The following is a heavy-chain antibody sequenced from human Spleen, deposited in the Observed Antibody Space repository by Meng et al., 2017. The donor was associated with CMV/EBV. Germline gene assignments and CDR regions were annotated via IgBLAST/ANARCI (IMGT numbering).Heavy chain of an antibody. V-gene: IGHV3-30-3*01. D-gene: IGHD1-26*01. CDR2: ISYDGSSQ. Sequence: QVQLVESGGGVVQPGRSLRLSWVASGFTFSNYAIQWVRQAPGKGLEWVALISYDGSSQFYAGSGKGRFTISRDNSKNTLYLQMNSLRTEDTAVYFCATFPYSGNYDGYFDYWGQGTLVTVSS. CDR1: GFTFSNYA. J-gene: IGHJ4*02. CDR3: ATFPYSGNYDGYFDY.